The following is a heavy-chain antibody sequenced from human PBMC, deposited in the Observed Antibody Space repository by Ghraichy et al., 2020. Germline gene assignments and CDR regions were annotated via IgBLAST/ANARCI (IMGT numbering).Heavy chain of an antibody. D-gene: IGHD2-2*01. CDR3: AKDRSSDIVVVPAANEEH. CDR1: GFTFSSYA. V-gene: IGHV3-23*01. CDR2: ISGSGGST. Sequence: LSLICAASGFTFSSYAMSWVRQAPGKGLEWVSAISGSGGSTYYADSVKGRFTISRDNSKNTLYLQMNSLRAEDTAVYYCAKDRSSDIVVVPAANEEHWGQGTLVTVSS. J-gene: IGHJ4*02.